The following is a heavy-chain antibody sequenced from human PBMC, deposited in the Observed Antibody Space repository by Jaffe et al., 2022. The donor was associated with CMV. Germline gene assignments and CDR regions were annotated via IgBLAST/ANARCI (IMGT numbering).Heavy chain of an antibody. CDR3: ARIRGVYSGSYLFDY. Sequence: QVTLKESGPVLVKPTETLTLTCTVSGFSLSNARMGVSWIRQPPGKALEWLAHIFSNDEKSYSTSLKSRLTISKDTSKSQVVLTMTNMDPVDTATYYCARIRGVYSGSYLFDYWGQGTLVTVSS. J-gene: IGHJ4*02. V-gene: IGHV2-26*01. D-gene: IGHD1-26*01. CDR1: GFSLSNARMG. CDR2: IFSNDEK.